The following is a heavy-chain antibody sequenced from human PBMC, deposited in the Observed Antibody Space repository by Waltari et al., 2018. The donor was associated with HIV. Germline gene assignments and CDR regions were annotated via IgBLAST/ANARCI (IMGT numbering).Heavy chain of an antibody. D-gene: IGHD3-16*01. V-gene: IGHV4-39*07. CDR2: LDNSANS. CDR3: ARATGYELGSTPRFAP. Sequence: QVQLQESGPGLVKPSETLSLTCNVSGGSISSSSYYWGWIRQSPGKGLGWIGSLDNSANSYYTPSLKSRATISGDVSKNQYSLKLTSVTAADTAVYYCARATGYELGSTPRFAPWGQGARVTVSS. CDR1: GGSISSSSYY. J-gene: IGHJ5*02.